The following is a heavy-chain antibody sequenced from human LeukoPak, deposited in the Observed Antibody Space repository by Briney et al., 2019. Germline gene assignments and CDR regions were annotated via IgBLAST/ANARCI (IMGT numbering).Heavy chain of an antibody. Sequence: GGSLRLSCAASGFTFSSYAMHWVRQAPGKGLEYVSAISSNGGSTYYANSVKGRFTISRDNSKNTLYLQMGSLRAEDMAVYYCASGYSYGKTAFDIWGQGTMVTVSS. J-gene: IGHJ3*02. D-gene: IGHD5-18*01. V-gene: IGHV3-64*01. CDR3: ASGYSYGKTAFDI. CDR1: GFTFSSYA. CDR2: ISSNGGST.